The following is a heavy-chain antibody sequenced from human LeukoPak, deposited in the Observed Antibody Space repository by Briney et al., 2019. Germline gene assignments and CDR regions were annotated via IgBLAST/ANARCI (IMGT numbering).Heavy chain of an antibody. J-gene: IGHJ4*02. D-gene: IGHD3-9*01. CDR3: ALVTGDY. CDR2: ISSSSSTI. CDR1: GFTLSSYS. V-gene: IGHV3-48*01. Sequence: GGSLRLSCAVSGFTLSSYSMNWVRQAPGKGLEWVSYISSSSSTICYADSVKGRFTVSRDNAKNSLYLQMNSLRVEDTAVYYCALVTGDYWGQGTLVTVSS.